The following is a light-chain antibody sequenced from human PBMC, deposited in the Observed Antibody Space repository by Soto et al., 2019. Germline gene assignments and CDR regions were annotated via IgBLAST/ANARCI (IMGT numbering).Light chain of an antibody. CDR3: EAWDDSLNGLV. CDR1: SSNIGSHT. V-gene: IGLV1-44*01. Sequence: QSVLTQPPSASGTPGQTIAISCSGGSSNIGSHTVNWYQQLPGTAPRLLIYSNTQRPSGVPDRFSGSKSGTSASLAISGLQSEYEGDYYCEAWDDSLNGLVFGGGTQLTVL. J-gene: IGLJ2*01. CDR2: SNT.